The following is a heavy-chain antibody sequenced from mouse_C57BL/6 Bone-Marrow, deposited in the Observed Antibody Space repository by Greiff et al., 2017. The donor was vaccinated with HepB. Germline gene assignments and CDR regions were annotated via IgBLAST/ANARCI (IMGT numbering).Heavy chain of an antibody. Sequence: EVHLVESGGDLVKPGGSLKLSCAASGFTFSSYGMSWVRQTPDKRLEWVATISSGGSYTYYPDSVKGRFTISRDNAKNTLYLQMRSLKSEDTAMYYCARHRWTYWGQGTLVTVSA. J-gene: IGHJ3*01. CDR2: ISSGGSYT. D-gene: IGHD1-1*02. CDR3: ARHRWTY. V-gene: IGHV5-6*01. CDR1: GFTFSSYG.